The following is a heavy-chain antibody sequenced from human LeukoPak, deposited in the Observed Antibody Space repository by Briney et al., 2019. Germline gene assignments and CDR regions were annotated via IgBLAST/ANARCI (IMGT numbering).Heavy chain of an antibody. Sequence: PGGSLRLSCVVSGFIFWYYAMNWVRQAPGKGLEWVSTISAAGDVTYHADSVKGRFTISRDNSKNKLFMQMNSLRAEDTAVYYCAKVPSGCYACDFDFWGQGTLVTVSS. J-gene: IGHJ4*02. CDR1: GFIFWYYA. D-gene: IGHD2-2*01. V-gene: IGHV3-23*01. CDR2: ISAAGDVT. CDR3: AKVPSGCYACDFDF.